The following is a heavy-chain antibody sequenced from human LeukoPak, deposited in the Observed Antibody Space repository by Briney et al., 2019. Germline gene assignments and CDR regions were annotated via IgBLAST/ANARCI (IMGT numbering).Heavy chain of an antibody. CDR1: GGSFSGYY. CDR2: INHSGST. D-gene: IGHD2-15*01. CDR3: ARVPYGYCSGGSCYSPKRHDAFDI. Sequence: SETLSRTCAVYGGSFSGYYWSWIREPPGKGLEWIGEINHSGSTNYNPSLKSRVTISVDTSKNQFSLKLSSVTAADTAVYYCARVPYGYCSGGSCYSPKRHDAFDIWGQGTMVAVSS. J-gene: IGHJ3*02. V-gene: IGHV4-34*01.